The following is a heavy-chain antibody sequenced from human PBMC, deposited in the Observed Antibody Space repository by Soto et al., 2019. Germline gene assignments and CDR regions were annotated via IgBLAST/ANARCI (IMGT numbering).Heavy chain of an antibody. CDR3: ARGGPYYYYGMDV. J-gene: IGHJ6*02. CDR2: INPSGVST. CDR1: GYTFTGYY. V-gene: IGHV1-46*03. Sequence: GASVKVSCKASGYTFTGYYIHWVRQAPGQGLEWMGIINPSGVSTSYAQKFQGRVTMTGDTSTSTVYMELSSLRSEDTAVYYCARGGPYYYYGMDVWGQGTTVTVSS.